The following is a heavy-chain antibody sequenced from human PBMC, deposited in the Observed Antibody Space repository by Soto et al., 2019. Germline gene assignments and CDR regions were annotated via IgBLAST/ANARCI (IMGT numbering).Heavy chain of an antibody. CDR3: ARDRWIVSTITSFDY. CDR1: VFTFSTYG. V-gene: IGHV3-33*01. Sequence: PWWSLRLSCSASVFTFSTYGMHWVRQAPGKGLEWVALIWYDGRKEDYADSVKGRFTISRDNSKNTLYLQMNSLRAEDTAVYYCARDRWIVSTITSFDYWGQGTPVTVSS. D-gene: IGHD5-12*01. CDR2: IWYDGRKE. J-gene: IGHJ4*02.